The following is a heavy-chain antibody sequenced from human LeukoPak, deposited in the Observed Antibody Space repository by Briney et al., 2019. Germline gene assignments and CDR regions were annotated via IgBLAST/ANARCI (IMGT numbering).Heavy chain of an antibody. CDR2: IYYSGST. J-gene: IGHJ6*02. Sequence: SETLSLTCAVSGGSISSYYWSWIRQPPGKGLEWIGYIYYSGSTNYNPSLKSRVTISVDTSKNQFSLKLSSVTAADTAVYYCASSSSSWYGSPVIYYYGMDVWGQGTTVTVSS. CDR3: ASSSSSWYGSPVIYYYGMDV. CDR1: GGSISSYY. V-gene: IGHV4-59*01. D-gene: IGHD6-13*01.